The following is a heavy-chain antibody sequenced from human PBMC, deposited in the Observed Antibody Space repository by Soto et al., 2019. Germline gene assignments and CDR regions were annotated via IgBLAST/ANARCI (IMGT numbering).Heavy chain of an antibody. Sequence: QVQLVQSGAEVKKPGASVKVSCKASGYTFTDYYIHWVRQAPVQGLECTGWINPNSGVTDYAKKFQGRVTMTRDTSISTAYMKLTRLRSDYTAVYYCARDHVGAMISFDFWGQGTMVTVSS. CDR2: INPNSGVT. J-gene: IGHJ3*01. V-gene: IGHV1-2*02. D-gene: IGHD1-26*01. CDR3: ARDHVGAMISFDF. CDR1: GYTFTDYY.